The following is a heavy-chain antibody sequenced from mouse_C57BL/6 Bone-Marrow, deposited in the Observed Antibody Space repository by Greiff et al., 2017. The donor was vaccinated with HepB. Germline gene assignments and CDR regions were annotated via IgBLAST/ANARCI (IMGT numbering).Heavy chain of an antibody. CDR3: ARGRRYYGNYGYYFDY. Sequence: QVQLKESGPELVKPGASVKLSCKASGYTFTSYWMHWVKQRPGQGLEWIGMIHPNSGSTNYNEKFKSKATLTVDKSSSTAYMQLSSLTSEDSAVYYCARGRRYYGNYGYYFDYWGQGTTLTVSS. V-gene: IGHV1-64*01. CDR1: GYTFTSYW. D-gene: IGHD2-1*01. CDR2: IHPNSGST. J-gene: IGHJ2*01.